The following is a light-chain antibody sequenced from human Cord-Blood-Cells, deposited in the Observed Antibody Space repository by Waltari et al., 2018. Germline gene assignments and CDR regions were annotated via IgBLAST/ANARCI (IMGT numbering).Light chain of an antibody. J-gene: IGKJ1*01. CDR1: QSISSY. CDR2: AAS. Sequence: DIQMTQSPSSLSASVVARVTITCRASQSISSYLNWDQQKPGKAPKLLIYAASSLQSGVPSRFSGSGSGTDFTLTISSLQPEDFATYYCQQSYSTPRTFGQGTKVEIK. V-gene: IGKV1-39*01. CDR3: QQSYSTPRT.